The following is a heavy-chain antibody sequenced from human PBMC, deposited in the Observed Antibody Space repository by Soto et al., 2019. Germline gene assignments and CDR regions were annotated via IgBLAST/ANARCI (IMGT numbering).Heavy chain of an antibody. CDR2: IGTAGDT. CDR3: AREAELKDYYGSGRYGMDV. CDR1: GFTFSSYD. D-gene: IGHD3-10*01. V-gene: IGHV3-13*01. Sequence: EVQLVESGGGLVQPGGSLRLSCAASGFTFSSYDMHWVRQATGKGLEWVSAIGTAGDTYYPGSVKGRFTISRENAKNSLYLQMNSLRAEDTAVYYCAREAELKDYYGSGRYGMDVWGQGTTVTVSS. J-gene: IGHJ6*02.